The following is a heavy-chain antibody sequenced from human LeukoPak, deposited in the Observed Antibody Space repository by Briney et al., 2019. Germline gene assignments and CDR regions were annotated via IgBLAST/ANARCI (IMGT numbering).Heavy chain of an antibody. CDR1: GLSFSSYG. D-gene: IGHD1-26*01. Sequence: PGGSLRLSCAASGLSFSSYGMYWVRQAPGKGLEWVAIIWYDGSNKYYGDSVKGRFTISRDNSKNTLYLQMNSLEFEDTAVYFCARHTGIFPRGGMDVWGQGTTVTVSS. CDR3: ARHTGIFPRGGMDV. V-gene: IGHV3-33*08. J-gene: IGHJ6*02. CDR2: IWYDGSNK.